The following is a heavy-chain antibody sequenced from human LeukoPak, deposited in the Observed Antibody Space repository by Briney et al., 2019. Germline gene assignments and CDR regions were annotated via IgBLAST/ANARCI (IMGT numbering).Heavy chain of an antibody. Sequence: ASETLSLTCTVSGGSISSGDYYWSWIRQPPGKGLEWIGYIYYSGSTYYNPSLKSRVTISVDTSKNQFSLKLSSVTAADTAVYYCARGGPSRDGYNFGYWGQGTLVIVSS. D-gene: IGHD5-24*01. V-gene: IGHV4-30-4*08. CDR2: IYYSGST. CDR1: GGSISSGDYY. CDR3: ARGGPSRDGYNFGY. J-gene: IGHJ4*02.